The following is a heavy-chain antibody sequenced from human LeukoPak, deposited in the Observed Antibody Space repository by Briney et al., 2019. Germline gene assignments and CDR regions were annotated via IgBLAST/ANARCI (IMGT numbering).Heavy chain of an antibody. V-gene: IGHV4-34*01. J-gene: IGHJ1*01. Sequence: PSETLSLTCAVYGGSFSGYYWSWIRQPPGKGLEWIGEINHSGSTNYNPSLKSRVTISVDTSKNQFSLKLSSVTAADTAVYYCARRSSYSYLQYWGQGTLVTVSS. D-gene: IGHD3-3*01. CDR3: ARRSSYSYLQY. CDR2: INHSGST. CDR1: GGSFSGYY.